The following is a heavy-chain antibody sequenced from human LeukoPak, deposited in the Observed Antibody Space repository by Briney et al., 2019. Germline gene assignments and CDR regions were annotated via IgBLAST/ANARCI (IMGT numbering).Heavy chain of an antibody. J-gene: IGHJ3*02. CDR3: ARAYSSSWLSAFDI. V-gene: IGHV4-4*09. Sequence: KPSETLSLTCTVSGGSISSYYWSWIRQPPGKGLEWIGYIDTSGSTNHNPSLKSQVTISSDTSKNQFSLKLRSVTAADTAVYYCARAYSSSWLSAFDIWGQGTMVTVSS. CDR1: GGSISSYY. D-gene: IGHD6-13*01. CDR2: IDTSGST.